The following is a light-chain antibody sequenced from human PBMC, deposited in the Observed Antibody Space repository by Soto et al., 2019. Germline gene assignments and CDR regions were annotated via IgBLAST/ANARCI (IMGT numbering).Light chain of an antibody. V-gene: IGKV1-33*01. CDR3: QQHDSLPLT. CDR2: DAS. J-gene: IGKJ4*01. CDR1: QDIGNY. Sequence: DIQMTQSPSSLSASVGDRVTVTCRASQDIGNYLCWYQQKLGKAPKLLIYDASYLEAGVPSRFNDSESGTDFTFTISSLQPEDFATYYCQQHDSLPLTFGGGTKVEIK.